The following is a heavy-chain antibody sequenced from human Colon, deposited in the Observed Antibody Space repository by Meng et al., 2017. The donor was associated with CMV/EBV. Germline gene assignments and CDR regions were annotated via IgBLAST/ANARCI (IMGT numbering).Heavy chain of an antibody. Sequence: VLLVRSGAEVKEPGASVQGSCKASGYTFTNYGISWGRQAPGQGLEWMGWISAYTGDTYYAQKFQGRVTMTTDTSTSTAYMELRSLRSDDTAVYYCVRESQSGSYIYLQHWGQGTLVTVSS. CDR1: GYTFTNYG. D-gene: IGHD1-26*01. CDR2: ISAYTGDT. CDR3: VRESQSGSYIYLQH. V-gene: IGHV1-18*01. J-gene: IGHJ1*01.